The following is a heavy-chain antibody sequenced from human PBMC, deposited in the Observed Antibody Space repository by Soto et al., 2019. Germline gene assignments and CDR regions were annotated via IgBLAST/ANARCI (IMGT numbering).Heavy chain of an antibody. CDR3: AKDREYPRDYFYY. CDR2: VSPNGQGI. V-gene: IGHV3-23*01. Sequence: GGSLRLSCAASGFTLSYYGMSWVRQAPGKGLEWVSAVSPNGQGIYYADSVRGRFTISRDISKNTVFLHMDSLRAEDTAVYYCAKDREYPRDYFYYWGQGTLGTVS. J-gene: IGHJ4*02. CDR1: GFTLSYYG. D-gene: IGHD6-6*01.